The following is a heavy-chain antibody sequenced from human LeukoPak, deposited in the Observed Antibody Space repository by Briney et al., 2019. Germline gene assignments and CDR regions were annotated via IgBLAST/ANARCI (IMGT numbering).Heavy chain of an antibody. CDR1: GGTFSSYA. J-gene: IGHJ4*02. CDR2: IIPILGIA. CDR3: ARDRGSGSYEGYYFDY. Sequence: RASVKVSCKASGGTFSSYAISWVRQAPGQGLEWMGRIIPILGIANYAQKFQGRVTITADKSTSTAYMELSSLRAEDTAVYYCARDRGSGSYEGYYFDYWGQGTLVTVSS. D-gene: IGHD3-10*01. V-gene: IGHV1-69*04.